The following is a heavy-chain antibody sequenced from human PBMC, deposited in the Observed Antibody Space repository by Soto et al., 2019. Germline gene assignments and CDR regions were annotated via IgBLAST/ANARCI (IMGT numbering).Heavy chain of an antibody. CDR2: IKSKRDGGTT. CDR1: GDTFNDYY. Sequence: VQLVQSGAEVKRPGASVTVSCRSSGDTFNDYYIHWVRQAPGKGLEWVGRIKSKRDGGTTDYAAPVKDRFTISRDDSKNTLYLQVSSLKTEDTAVYYCTTDNCSGGRCTGWDVWGKGTTVTVSS. J-gene: IGHJ6*04. D-gene: IGHD2-15*01. V-gene: IGHV3-15*01. CDR3: TTDNCSGGRCTGWDV.